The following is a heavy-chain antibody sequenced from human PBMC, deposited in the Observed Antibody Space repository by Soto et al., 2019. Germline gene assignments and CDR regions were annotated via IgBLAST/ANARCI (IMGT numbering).Heavy chain of an antibody. CDR2: IDPSDSYT. Sequence: PGDSLKISWKGSGYSFTSYWISWVRQMPGKGLEWMGRIDPSDSYTNYSPSFQGHVTISADKSISTAYLQWSSLKASDTAMYYCARHAPFTIFYGMDVWGQGTTVTVSS. CDR3: ARHAPFTIFYGMDV. V-gene: IGHV5-10-1*01. CDR1: GYSFTSYW. J-gene: IGHJ6*02. D-gene: IGHD3-3*01.